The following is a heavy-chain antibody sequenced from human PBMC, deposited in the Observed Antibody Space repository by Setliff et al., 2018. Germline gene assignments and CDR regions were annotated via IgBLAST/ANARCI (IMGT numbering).Heavy chain of an antibody. CDR2: IHYSGST. CDR3: ARASSGWYSAYYYYMDV. Sequence: SETLSLTCTVSRGSISNHHLSWIRQAPGKGLEWIGQIHYSGSTYYNPSLKSRVTMSVDTSKNQFSLNLTSVTAADTAVYYCARASSGWYSAYYYYMDVWGKGTTVTVSS. D-gene: IGHD6-19*01. CDR1: RGSISNHH. J-gene: IGHJ6*03. V-gene: IGHV4-59*08.